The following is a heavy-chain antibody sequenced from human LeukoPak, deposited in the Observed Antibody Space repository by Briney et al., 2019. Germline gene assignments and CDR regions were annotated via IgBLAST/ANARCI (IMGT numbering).Heavy chain of an antibody. CDR1: GGSISSYY. J-gene: IGHJ1*01. CDR3: ARHEPPAEYFQH. CDR2: IYYSGST. V-gene: IGHV4-59*01. Sequence: PSETLSLTCTVSGGSISSYYWSWIRQPPGKGLEWIGYIYYSGSTNYNPSLKSRVTTSVDTSKNQFSLKLSSVTAADTAVYYCARHEPPAEYFQHWGQGTLVTVSS.